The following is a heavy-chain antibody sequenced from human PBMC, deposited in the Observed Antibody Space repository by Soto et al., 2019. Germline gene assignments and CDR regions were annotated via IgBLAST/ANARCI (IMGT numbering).Heavy chain of an antibody. D-gene: IGHD2-15*01. CDR1: GFTFSSYW. CDR3: ANLAGYCSVGSCLWYFDL. Sequence: EVQLVESGGGLVQPGGSLRLSCAASGFTFSSYWMHWVRQAPGKGLVWVSRINSDGSSTRYADSVQGRFTIPSANAKNTLYLQMHRLRAEDTAVYYCANLAGYCSVGSCLWYFDLWGRGTLVTVSS. V-gene: IGHV3-74*01. J-gene: IGHJ2*01. CDR2: INSDGSST.